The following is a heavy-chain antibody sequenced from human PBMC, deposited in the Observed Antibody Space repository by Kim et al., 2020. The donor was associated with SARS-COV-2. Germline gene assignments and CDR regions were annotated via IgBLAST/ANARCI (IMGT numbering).Heavy chain of an antibody. J-gene: IGHJ6*03. Sequence: GGSLRLSCAASGFTFSSYAMSWVRQAPGKGLEWVSAISGSGGSTYYADSVKGRFTISRDNSKNTLYLQMNSLRAEDTAVYYCARRMTTVTPGYYYYMDVWQRDHGHRLL. D-gene: IGHD4-17*01. CDR2: ISGSGGST. CDR3: ARRMTTVTPGYYYYMDV. V-gene: IGHV3-23*01. CDR1: GFTFSSYA.